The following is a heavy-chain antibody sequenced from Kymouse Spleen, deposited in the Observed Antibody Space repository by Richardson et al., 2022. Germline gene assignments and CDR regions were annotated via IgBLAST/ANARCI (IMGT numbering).Heavy chain of an antibody. CDR1: GGSISSSNW. CDR3: AICVLRYFDWLLYLL*L. V-gene: IGHV4-4*02. J-gene: IGHJ4*02. D-gene: IGHD3-9*01. Sequence: QVQLQESGPGLVKPSGTLSLTCAVSGGSISSSNWWSWVRQPPGKGLEWIGEIYHSGSTNYNPSLKSRVTISVDKSKNQFSLKLSSVTAADTAVYYCAICVLRYFDWLLYLL*LLGPGNPGHRLL. CDR2: IYHSGST.